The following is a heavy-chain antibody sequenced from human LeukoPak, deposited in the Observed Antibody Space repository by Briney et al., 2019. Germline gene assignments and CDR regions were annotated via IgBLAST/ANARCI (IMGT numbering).Heavy chain of an antibody. Sequence: GGSLRLSCTASGFTFGDYVMSWFRQAPGKGLEWVGFIRSKAYGGTTEYAASLKGRFTISRDDSKSIAYLQMNSLKTEDTAVYYCTRDRDYYDSSGYDYWGQGTLVTVSS. D-gene: IGHD3-22*01. V-gene: IGHV3-49*03. CDR1: GFTFGDYV. J-gene: IGHJ4*02. CDR2: IRSKAYGGTT. CDR3: TRDRDYYDSSGYDY.